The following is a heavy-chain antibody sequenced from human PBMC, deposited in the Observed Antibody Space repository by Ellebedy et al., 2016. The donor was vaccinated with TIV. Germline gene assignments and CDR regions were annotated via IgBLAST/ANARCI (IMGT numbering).Heavy chain of an antibody. V-gene: IGHV4-59*12. CDR1: GGSISSYY. J-gene: IGHJ5*02. Sequence: MPSETLSLTCTVSGGSISSYYWSWIRQPPGKGLEWIGYIYYSGSTNYNPSLKSRVTISVDTSKNQFSLNLSSVTAADTAVYYCARDPALPRGRFDTWGQGTLVTVSS. CDR3: ARDPALPRGRFDT. CDR2: IYYSGST.